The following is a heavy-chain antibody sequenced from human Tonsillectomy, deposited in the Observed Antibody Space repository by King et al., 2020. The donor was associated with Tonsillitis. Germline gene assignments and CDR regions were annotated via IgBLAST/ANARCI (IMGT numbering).Heavy chain of an antibody. CDR1: GASISRGGNS. D-gene: IGHD3-10*01. CDR3: ASGVVRGWGFDY. CDR2: IYYSGST. V-gene: IGHV4-30-4*07. Sequence: VQLQESGPGLVKPSQTLSLTCAVSGASISRGGNSWSWIRQPPGKGLEWIGYIYYSGSTYYNPSLNSRVTISIDTSKNQFSLKLSSVTAADTAVYYCASGVVRGWGFDYWGQGTLVTVSS. J-gene: IGHJ4*02.